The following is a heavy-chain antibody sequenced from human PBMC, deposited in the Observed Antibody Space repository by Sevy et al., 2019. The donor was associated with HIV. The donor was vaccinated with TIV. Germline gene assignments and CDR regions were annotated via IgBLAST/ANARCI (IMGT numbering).Heavy chain of an antibody. CDR2: IRSKTYGGTT. J-gene: IGHJ4*02. Sequence: GGSLRLSCTASGFTFVDYAMNWFRQAPGKGLEWVGFIRSKTYGGTTEYAASVKGRFTISRDDSKSIAYLQMNSLKTEDTAVYYCTRGGEVYADYLTDYWGQGTLVTVSS. CDR1: GFTFVDYA. D-gene: IGHD4-17*01. V-gene: IGHV3-49*03. CDR3: TRGGEVYADYLTDY.